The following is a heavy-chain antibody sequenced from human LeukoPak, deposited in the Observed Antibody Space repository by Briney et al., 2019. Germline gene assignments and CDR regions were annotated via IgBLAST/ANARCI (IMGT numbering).Heavy chain of an antibody. V-gene: IGHV4-39*01. J-gene: IGHJ4*02. CDR2: IYYSGST. Sequence: SETLSLTCTVSGGSISSSSYYWGWIRQPPGKGLEWIGSIYYSGSTYYNPSLKSRVTISVDTSKNQFSLKLSSVTAADTAVYYCASRRNSSGYYYGRYFDYWGQGTLVTVSS. CDR3: ASRRNSSGYYYGRYFDY. D-gene: IGHD3-22*01. CDR1: GGSISSSSYY.